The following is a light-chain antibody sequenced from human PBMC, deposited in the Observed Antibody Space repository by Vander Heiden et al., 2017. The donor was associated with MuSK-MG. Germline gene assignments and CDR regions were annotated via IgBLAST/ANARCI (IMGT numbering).Light chain of an antibody. Sequence: DIQMTQSPSTLSASVGDRVTITCRAIQSVSSWLAWFQQKPGKAPNLLIYKVSNLASGVPSRFSGSGSGTEFTLTISSLQSDDFATYYCQQYNIYPFTFGPGTKVDIK. CDR1: QSVSSW. J-gene: IGKJ3*01. CDR3: QQYNIYPFT. CDR2: KVS. V-gene: IGKV1-5*03.